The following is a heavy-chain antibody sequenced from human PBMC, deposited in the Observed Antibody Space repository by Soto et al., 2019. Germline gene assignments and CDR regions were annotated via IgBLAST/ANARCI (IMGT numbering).Heavy chain of an antibody. J-gene: IGHJ4*02. Sequence: ASVKVSCKASGYTFTGHYMYWVRQAPGQGLEWVGWINPNSGGTIYSQRFQGRVTMTRDTSMSTAYMVLTSLRSDDTAVYYCARDSGSGSYYFDSWGQGTLVTVSS. D-gene: IGHD6-19*01. CDR1: GYTFTGHY. CDR2: INPNSGGT. V-gene: IGHV1-2*02. CDR3: ARDSGSGSYYFDS.